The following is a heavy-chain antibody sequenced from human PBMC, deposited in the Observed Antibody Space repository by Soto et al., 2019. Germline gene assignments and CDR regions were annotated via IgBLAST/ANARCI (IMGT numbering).Heavy chain of an antibody. CDR1: GYSFTGYW. D-gene: IGHD2-2*01. CDR3: ARHDCRSTSCPGTFDY. J-gene: IGHJ4*02. Sequence: SLKISCKGSGYSFTGYWIGWVRQMPGKGLEWMGIIYPGDSDTRYSPSFQGQVTISADKSISTAYLQWSSLKASDTAMYYCARHDCRSTSCPGTFDYWGQGTLVTVSS. CDR2: IYPGDSDT. V-gene: IGHV5-51*01.